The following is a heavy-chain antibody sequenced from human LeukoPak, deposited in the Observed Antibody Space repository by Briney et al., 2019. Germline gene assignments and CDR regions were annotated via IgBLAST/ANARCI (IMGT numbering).Heavy chain of an antibody. CDR1: GFTFSSYG. D-gene: IGHD5-12*01. J-gene: IGHJ4*02. CDR2: ISYDGSNK. CDR3: ARGFSGMVATYFDY. V-gene: IGHV3-30*03. Sequence: GGSLRLSCAASGFTFSSYGMHWVRQAPGKGLEWVALISYDGSNKYYADSVKGRFTISRDNAKNSLYLQMNSLRAEDTAVYYCARGFSGMVATYFDYWGQGTLVTVSS.